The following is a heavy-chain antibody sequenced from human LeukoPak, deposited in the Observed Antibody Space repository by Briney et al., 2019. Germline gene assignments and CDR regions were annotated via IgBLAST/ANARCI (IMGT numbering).Heavy chain of an antibody. CDR1: GYTFTSYY. CDR3: ARANGGGSGSYYNESPAFDP. J-gene: IGHJ5*02. Sequence: ASVKVSCKASGYTFTSYYMRWVRQAPGQGLEWMGIINPSGGSASYAQKFQGRVTMTRDTSTSTVYMELSSLRSEDTAVYYCARANGGGSGSYYNESPAFDPWGQGTLVTVSS. D-gene: IGHD3-10*01. V-gene: IGHV1-46*01. CDR2: INPSGGSA.